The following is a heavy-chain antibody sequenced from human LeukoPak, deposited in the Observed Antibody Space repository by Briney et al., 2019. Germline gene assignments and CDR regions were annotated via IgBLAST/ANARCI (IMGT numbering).Heavy chain of an antibody. Sequence: GGSLRLSCAASVFTFSNYAMSWIRQAPGKGLEWVSSISGSGGSTYYADSVKGRFTISRDNSKNTLYLQMNSLRAEDTAVYYCARDGVVGATDYWYFDLWGRGTLVTVSS. CDR2: ISGSGGST. V-gene: IGHV3-23*01. CDR1: VFTFSNYA. J-gene: IGHJ2*01. CDR3: ARDGVVGATDYWYFDL. D-gene: IGHD1-26*01.